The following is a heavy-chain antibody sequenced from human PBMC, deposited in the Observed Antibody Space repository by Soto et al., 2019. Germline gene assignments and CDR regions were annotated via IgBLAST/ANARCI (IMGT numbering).Heavy chain of an antibody. CDR1: GGSINNSTSF. CDR3: ANYFMSRPWFDT. Sequence: SETLSLTCSVSGGSINNSTSFWGWLRQSPGKGLEWIATINYRWPAEYNPSLKSRVTISVDRSRNVLSLQMNYVTAPDTAAYYCANYFMSRPWFDTWGQGTLVTVSS. CDR2: INYRWPA. J-gene: IGHJ5*02. D-gene: IGHD6-6*01. V-gene: IGHV4-39*02.